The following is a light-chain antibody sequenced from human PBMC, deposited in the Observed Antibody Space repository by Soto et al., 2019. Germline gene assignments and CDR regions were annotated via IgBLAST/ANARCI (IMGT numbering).Light chain of an antibody. J-gene: IGLJ3*02. CDR3: ETWDSNTRV. CDR2: LESSGTY. V-gene: IGLV4-60*02. CDR1: SRHSSYT. Sequence: QPVLTQSSSASASLESSVKLTCTLSSRHSSYTIAWHQQQPGEAPRYLMNLESSGTYNKGSGVPDRFSGSSSGADRYLTISNLQLKDEADYYCETWDSNTRVFGGGTKVTVL.